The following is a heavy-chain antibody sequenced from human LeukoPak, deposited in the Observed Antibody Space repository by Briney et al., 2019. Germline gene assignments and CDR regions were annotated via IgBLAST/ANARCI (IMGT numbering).Heavy chain of an antibody. CDR2: IYTSGST. Sequence: SETLSLTCTVSGGSISSYYWSWIQQPAGKGLEWIGRIYTSGSTNYNPSLKSRVTMSVDTSKNQFSLKLSSVTAADTAVYYCAAGRYYYYYMDVWGKGTTVTVSS. CDR3: AAGRYYYYYMDV. V-gene: IGHV4-4*07. J-gene: IGHJ6*03. CDR1: GGSISSYY. D-gene: IGHD6-13*01.